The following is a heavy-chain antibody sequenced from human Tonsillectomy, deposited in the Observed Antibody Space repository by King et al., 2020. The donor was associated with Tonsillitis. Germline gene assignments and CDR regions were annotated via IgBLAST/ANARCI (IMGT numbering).Heavy chain of an antibody. CDR1: GFTVSSNY. J-gene: IGHJ5*02. D-gene: IGHD2-15*01. CDR2: LFKGGST. CDR3: ARDTAATGGLGFDP. Sequence: VQLVESGGGVIQPGGSLRLSCAASGFTVSSNYMSWVRQAPGKGLEWVSVLFKGGSTFYADSVKGRFTISRDNSKNTLYLQMNSLRAEATAVYYCARDTAATGGLGFDPWGQGTLVTVSS. V-gene: IGHV3-53*01.